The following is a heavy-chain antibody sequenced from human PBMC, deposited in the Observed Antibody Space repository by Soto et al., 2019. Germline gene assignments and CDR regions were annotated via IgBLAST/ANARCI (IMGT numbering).Heavy chain of an antibody. D-gene: IGHD3-10*01. CDR1: GYPFNVYD. J-gene: IGHJ4*02. V-gene: IGHV1-18*01. CDR3: ARGYGDGARTYYNARLGY. CDR2: ISTYNGDT. Sequence: ASVKVSCKTSGYPFNVYDITWVRQAPGQGLEWMGRISTYNGDTDYAVQLQGRATFTIDTSTSTAYMELTSLRSDDTAVYYCARGYGDGARTYYNARLGYWGQGSLVTVSS.